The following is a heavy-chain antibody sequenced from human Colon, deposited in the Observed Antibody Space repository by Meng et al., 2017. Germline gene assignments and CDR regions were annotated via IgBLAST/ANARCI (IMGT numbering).Heavy chain of an antibody. J-gene: IGHJ3*02. Sequence: GGSLRLSCAASGLTVSRHYISWVRQAPGKGLECVSIIYRGGTTYYADSVKGRFSISRDNSKNTLYLQMNSLRPEDTAVYYCAGETLLDSGCDNDAFHSWGQGTKVTVSS. CDR1: GLTVSRHY. D-gene: IGHD5-12*01. CDR2: IYRGGTT. V-gene: IGHV3-66*02. CDR3: AGETLLDSGCDNDAFHS.